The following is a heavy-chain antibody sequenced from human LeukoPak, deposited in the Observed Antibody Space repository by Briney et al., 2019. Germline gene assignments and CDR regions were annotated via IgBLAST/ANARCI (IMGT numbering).Heavy chain of an antibody. CDR3: AREDNGWNLLHNYYMDV. V-gene: IGHV3-74*01. J-gene: IGHJ6*03. Sequence: AGGSLRLSCAAAGFTFSGYWMHWVRQAPGKGLAWVSLINSDGSTTGYADSVKGRFTISRDNAKNTLHLQMHSLRVEDTAVYYCAREDNGWNLLHNYYMDVWGKGTTVTVSS. CDR2: INSDGSTT. D-gene: IGHD6-19*01. CDR1: GFTFSGYW.